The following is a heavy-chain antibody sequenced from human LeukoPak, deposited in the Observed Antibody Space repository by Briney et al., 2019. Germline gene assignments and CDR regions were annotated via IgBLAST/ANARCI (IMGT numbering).Heavy chain of an antibody. V-gene: IGHV4-4*07. CDR3: ARGQMRDDYGDHFDY. Sequence: SETLSLTCTVSGGSISSYYWSWIRQPAGKGLEWIGRIYTSGSTNYNPSLKSRVTMSVDTSKNQFSLKLSPVTAADTAVYYCARGQMRDDYGDHFDYWGQGTLVTVSS. J-gene: IGHJ4*02. CDR2: IYTSGST. D-gene: IGHD4-17*01. CDR1: GGSISSYY.